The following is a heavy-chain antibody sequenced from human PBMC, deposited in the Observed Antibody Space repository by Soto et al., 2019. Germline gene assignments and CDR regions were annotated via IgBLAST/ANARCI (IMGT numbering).Heavy chain of an antibody. CDR2: VSYDGKNI. V-gene: IGHV3-30*03. CDR1: GFSLDSYA. D-gene: IGHD2-2*01. J-gene: IGHJ1*01. CDR3: ARDYGAMPCDRIQH. Sequence: QLVESGGGVVQPGGSLTLSCAASGFSLDSYAMHWVRQAPGKWHEWLAVVSYDGKNIYYGDYVKGRFTISQDDSKNTLYLRMSSLTAEDTATYSCARDYGAMPCDRIQHWGRGTLVTVSS.